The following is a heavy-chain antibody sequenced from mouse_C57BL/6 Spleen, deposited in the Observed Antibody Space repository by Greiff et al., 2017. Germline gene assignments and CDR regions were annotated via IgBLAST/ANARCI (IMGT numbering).Heavy chain of an antibody. CDR3: AREDYYGSSNYFDY. Sequence: VQLQQPGAELVKPGASVKMSCKASGYTFTSYWITWVKQRPGQGLEWIGDIYPGSGSTNYNEKFKSKATLTVDTSSSTAYMQLSSLTSEDSAVYYCAREDYYGSSNYFDYWGQGTTLTVSS. V-gene: IGHV1-55*01. CDR1: GYTFTSYW. D-gene: IGHD1-1*01. J-gene: IGHJ2*01. CDR2: IYPGSGST.